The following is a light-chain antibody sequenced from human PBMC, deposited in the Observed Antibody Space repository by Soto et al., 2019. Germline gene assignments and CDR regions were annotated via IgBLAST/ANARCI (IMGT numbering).Light chain of an antibody. CDR1: QSILYSSNNKNC. Sequence: DIVMTQSPDSLAVSLGERATINCKSRQSILYSSNNKNCLAWYQQKPGQPPKLLIYWASTREFGVPDRFSGSGSGTDFTLTISSLQAEDVATYYCQQYYSPPYTFGQGTKLEIK. CDR3: QQYYSPPYT. J-gene: IGKJ2*01. CDR2: WAS. V-gene: IGKV4-1*01.